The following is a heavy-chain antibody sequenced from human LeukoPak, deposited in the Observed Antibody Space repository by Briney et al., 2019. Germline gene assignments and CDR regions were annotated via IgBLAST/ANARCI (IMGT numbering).Heavy chain of an antibody. V-gene: IGHV1-46*01. D-gene: IGHD4-23*01. CDR1: GYSFTSYY. J-gene: IGHJ4*02. Sequence: GASVKVSCKASGYSFTSYYIHWVRQAPGRGLEWMGIINPTTGSTIYAQTFQGRVTMTRDVSTSTVYMDLSSLRSADTAVYYCARCGPFYRGPSEYYFDYWGQGTLVTVSS. CDR2: INPTTGST. CDR3: ARCGPFYRGPSEYYFDY.